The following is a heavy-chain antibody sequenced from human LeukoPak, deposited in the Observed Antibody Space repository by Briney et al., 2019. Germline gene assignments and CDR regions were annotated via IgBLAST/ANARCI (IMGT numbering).Heavy chain of an antibody. CDR3: AGREVGKPIDP. Sequence: GASEKVSCKASGYTFTKYAMNWVRQAPGQGLEWMGWINTNTGNPTYAQGFTGRFVFSLDTSVSTAYLQISSLKAEDTAVYYCAGREVGKPIDPWGQGTLVTVSS. D-gene: IGHD4-23*01. J-gene: IGHJ5*02. CDR2: INTNTGNP. V-gene: IGHV7-4-1*02. CDR1: GYTFTKYA.